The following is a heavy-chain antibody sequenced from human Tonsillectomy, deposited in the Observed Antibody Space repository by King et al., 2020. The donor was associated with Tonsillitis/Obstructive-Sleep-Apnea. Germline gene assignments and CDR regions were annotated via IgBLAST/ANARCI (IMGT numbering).Heavy chain of an antibody. CDR1: GFIFDDYT. V-gene: IGHV3-43*01. Sequence: QLVQSGGIVVQPGGSLRLSCAASGFIFDDYTMHWVRQARGKGLEWVSLINWDGGSTYYADSVKGRFTISRDNSKNSLYLQMNSLRTEDTALYYCAKDSSSSGIWYYGMDVWGQGTTVTVSS. CDR2: INWDGGST. D-gene: IGHD6-6*01. J-gene: IGHJ6*02. CDR3: AKDSSSSGIWYYGMDV.